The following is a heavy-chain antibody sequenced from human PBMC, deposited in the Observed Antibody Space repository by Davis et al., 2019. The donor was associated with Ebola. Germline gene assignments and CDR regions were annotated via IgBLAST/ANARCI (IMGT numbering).Heavy chain of an antibody. CDR3: ARDSFGGVPGFDY. D-gene: IGHD3-16*01. J-gene: IGHJ4*02. V-gene: IGHV4-34*01. CDR1: GGSFSGYY. Sequence: MPSETLSLTCAVYGGSFSGYYWSWIRQPPGKGLEWIGEINHSGSTNYNPSLKSRVTISVDTSKNQFSLKLSSVTAADTAVYYCARDSFGGVPGFDYWGQGTLVTVSS. CDR2: INHSGST.